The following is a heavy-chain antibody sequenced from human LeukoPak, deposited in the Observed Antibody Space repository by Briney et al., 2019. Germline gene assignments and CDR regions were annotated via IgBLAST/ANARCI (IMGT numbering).Heavy chain of an antibody. CDR1: GYSISSGYY. J-gene: IGHJ3*02. CDR2: IYHSGST. Sequence: SETLSLTCAVSGYSISSGYYWGWIRQPPGKGLEWIGSIYHSGSTYYNPSLKSRVIISVDTSKNQFSLKLSSVTAADTAMYYCARRDYYDSSGFAFDIWGQGTMVTVSS. V-gene: IGHV4-38-2*01. CDR3: ARRDYYDSSGFAFDI. D-gene: IGHD3-22*01.